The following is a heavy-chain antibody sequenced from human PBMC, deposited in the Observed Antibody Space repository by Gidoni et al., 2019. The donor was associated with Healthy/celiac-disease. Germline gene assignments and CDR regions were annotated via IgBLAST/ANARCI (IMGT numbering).Heavy chain of an antibody. CDR1: GFTFSSYS. Sequence: EVQLVESGGGLVKPGGSLRLSCAASGFTFSSYSMNWVRQAPGKGLEWVSSISSSGSTIYYADSVKGRFTISRDNAKNSLYLQMNSLRAEDTAVYYCARSGYSYGYEKFDPWGQGTLVTVSS. D-gene: IGHD5-18*01. J-gene: IGHJ5*02. CDR3: ARSGYSYGYEKFDP. V-gene: IGHV3-21*01. CDR2: ISSSGSTI.